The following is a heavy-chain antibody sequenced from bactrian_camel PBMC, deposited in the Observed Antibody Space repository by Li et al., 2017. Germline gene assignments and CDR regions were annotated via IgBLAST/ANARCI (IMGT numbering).Heavy chain of an antibody. CDR3: ARVRGVVAVGFVDY. Sequence: DVQPVESGGGLVQPGGSLRLSCAASGFTFSSYTMTWVRQAPGKGLEWVSHISSDGRVTYYADSVKGRFTASRDNAQNTVYLQMNSLKPDDTAVYSCARVRGVVAVGFVDYWGQGTQVTVS. CDR1: GFTFSSYT. D-gene: IGHD6*01. CDR2: ISSDGRVT. V-gene: IGHV3S40*01. J-gene: IGHJ4*01.